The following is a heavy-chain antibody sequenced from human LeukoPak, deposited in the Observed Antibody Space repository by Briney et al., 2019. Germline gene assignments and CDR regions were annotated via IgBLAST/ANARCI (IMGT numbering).Heavy chain of an antibody. CDR3: VRESKTYDGSGYYHDY. CDR1: GDSIRNYF. V-gene: IGHV4-4*07. D-gene: IGHD3-22*01. Sequence: SSETLSLTCSVSGDSIRNYFWSWIRQPAGKGLEWIGRIYTSGSIDYKPSLRGRVTMSVDTSRNQFSLKLTSVTAADTAVYYCVRESKTYDGSGYYHDYWGQGTLVTVSS. CDR2: IYTSGSI. J-gene: IGHJ4*02.